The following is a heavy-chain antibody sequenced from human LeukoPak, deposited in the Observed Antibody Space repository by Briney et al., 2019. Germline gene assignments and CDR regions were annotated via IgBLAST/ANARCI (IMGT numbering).Heavy chain of an antibody. CDR1: GGSISSGGYY. V-gene: IGHV4-31*03. CDR2: IYYSGST. Sequence: SQTLSLTCTVSGGSISSGGYYWGWIRQHPGKGLEWIGYIYYSGSTYYNPSLKSRVTISVDTSKNQFSLKLSSVTAADTAVYYCARDRVAWPYYYYGMDVWGQGTTVTVSS. J-gene: IGHJ6*02. D-gene: IGHD5-12*01. CDR3: ARDRVAWPYYYYGMDV.